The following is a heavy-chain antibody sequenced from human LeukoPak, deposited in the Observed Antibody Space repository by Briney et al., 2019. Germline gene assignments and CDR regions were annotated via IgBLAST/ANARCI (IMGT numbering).Heavy chain of an antibody. J-gene: IGHJ3*02. D-gene: IGHD6-13*01. CDR3: ASGAWYSSSWYDAFDI. CDR1: GGSISSGGYY. V-gene: IGHV4-31*03. Sequence: SETLSLTCTVSGGSISSGGYYWSWICQNPGKGLEWIGYIYYSGSTYYNPSLKSRVTISVDTSKNQFSLKLSSVTAADTAVYYCASGAWYSSSWYDAFDIWGQGTIVTVSS. CDR2: IYYSGST.